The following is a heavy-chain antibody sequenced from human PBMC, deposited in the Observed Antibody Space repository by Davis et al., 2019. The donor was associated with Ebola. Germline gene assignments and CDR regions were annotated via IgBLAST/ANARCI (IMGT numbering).Heavy chain of an antibody. Sequence: GALRLSCAASGFTFSSYSMNWVRQAPGKGLEWVSSISSSSSYIYYADSVKGRFTISRDNAKNSLSLQMSGLRAGDTAVYYCARGDTSSSFYYYYAMDVWGQGTTVTVSS. V-gene: IGHV3-21*01. D-gene: IGHD6-6*01. CDR3: ARGDTSSSFYYYYAMDV. CDR2: ISSSSSYI. CDR1: GFTFSSYS. J-gene: IGHJ6*02.